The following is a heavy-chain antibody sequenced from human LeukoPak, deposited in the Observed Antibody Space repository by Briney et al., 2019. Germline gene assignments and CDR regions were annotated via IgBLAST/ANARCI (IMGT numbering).Heavy chain of an antibody. CDR1: GYTFTSYD. V-gene: IGHV1-8*03. Sequence: GASVKVSCKASGYTFTSYDINWVRQATGQGLEWMGWMNPNSGNTGYAQKFQGRVNITRNTSISTAYMELSSLRSEDTAVYYCARQSNYDFWSGYSPNYYYMDVWGKGTTVTVSS. CDR2: MNPNSGNT. CDR3: ARQSNYDFWSGYSPNYYYMDV. J-gene: IGHJ6*03. D-gene: IGHD3-3*01.